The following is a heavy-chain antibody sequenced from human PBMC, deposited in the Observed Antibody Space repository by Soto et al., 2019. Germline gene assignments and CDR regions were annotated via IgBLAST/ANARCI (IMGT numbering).Heavy chain of an antibody. D-gene: IGHD2-21*02. CDR3: ARGPFCGNDCYFDV. V-gene: IGHV4-4*07. Sequence: XATLSLTCTVAGGSVSGFYWSWVRQPAGKGLEWIGRIYSSGATKYNPSLRNRVTMSVDTSTDQYSLNLASMTAADTAVHFCARGPFCGNDCYFDVWGQGTQVTVSS. J-gene: IGHJ4*02. CDR2: IYSSGAT. CDR1: GGSVSGFY.